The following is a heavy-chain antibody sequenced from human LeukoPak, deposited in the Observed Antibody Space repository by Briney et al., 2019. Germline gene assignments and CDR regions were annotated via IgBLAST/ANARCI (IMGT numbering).Heavy chain of an antibody. CDR2: INHSGST. Sequence: PSETLSLTCAVYGGSFSGYYWSWIRQPPGKGLEWIGEINHSGSTNYNPSLKSRVTISVDTSKNQFSLKLSSVTAADTAVYYCAEGVYYFDYWGQGTLVTVSS. D-gene: IGHD3-16*01. J-gene: IGHJ4*02. CDR1: GGSFSGYY. V-gene: IGHV4-34*01. CDR3: AEGVYYFDY.